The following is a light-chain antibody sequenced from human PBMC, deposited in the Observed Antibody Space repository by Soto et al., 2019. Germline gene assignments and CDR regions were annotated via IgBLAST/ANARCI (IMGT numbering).Light chain of an antibody. V-gene: IGKV1-27*01. J-gene: IGKJ1*01. CDR2: AAS. CDR1: QGIDSH. CDR3: QRYNGAPKT. Sequence: DIQMTQSPSSLSASVGDRVSISCRASQGIDSHLAWYQHKPGKVPKLLIYAASTLQSGVPSRFSGSGSGTDFTLTISSLQPEDVATYYCQRYNGAPKTFGQGTKVEIK.